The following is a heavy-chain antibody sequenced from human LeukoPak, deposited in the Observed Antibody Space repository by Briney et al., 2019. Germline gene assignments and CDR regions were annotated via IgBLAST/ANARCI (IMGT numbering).Heavy chain of an antibody. CDR1: GFTFSSYS. J-gene: IGHJ4*02. Sequence: PGESLRLSCAASGFTFSSYSMNWVRQAPGKGLEWVSSISGNTRNTYYADSVKGRFTISRENARKYLYLQMNSLRAEDTAVYYCAPLGHYWGQGTLVTVSS. V-gene: IGHV3-21*01. CDR3: APLGHY. CDR2: ISGNTRNT.